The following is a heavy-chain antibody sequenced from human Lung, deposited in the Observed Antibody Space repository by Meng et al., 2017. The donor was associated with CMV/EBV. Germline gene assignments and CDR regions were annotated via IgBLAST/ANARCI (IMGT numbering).Heavy chain of an antibody. V-gene: IGHV5-51*01. J-gene: IGHJ1*01. CDR1: GYSFTSYW. Sequence: XVSXQGSGYSFTSYWIGWVRQMPGKGLEWMGIIYPGDSDTRYSPSFQGQVTISADKSISTAYLQWSSLKASDTALYYCARPVFFGCSNTSCYGYFQHXGQGXLVTVSS. CDR3: ARPVFFGCSNTSCYGYFQH. CDR2: IYPGDSDT. D-gene: IGHD2-2*01.